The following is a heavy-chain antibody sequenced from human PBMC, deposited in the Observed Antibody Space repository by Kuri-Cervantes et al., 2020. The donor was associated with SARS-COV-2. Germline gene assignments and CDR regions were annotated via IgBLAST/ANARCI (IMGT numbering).Heavy chain of an antibody. CDR2: IIPDLGVT. J-gene: IGHJ4*02. CDR3: ARDRSAWPFAY. Sequence: SVKVSCKASGVTFTRDTINWVRQAPGQGLEWMGRIIPDLGVTNYARKFQGRVTITADKSTNTAYMDLNSLTSEDTAVYYCARDRSAWPFAYWGQGTRVTVSS. CDR1: GVTFTRDT. D-gene: IGHD6-19*01. V-gene: IGHV1-69*04.